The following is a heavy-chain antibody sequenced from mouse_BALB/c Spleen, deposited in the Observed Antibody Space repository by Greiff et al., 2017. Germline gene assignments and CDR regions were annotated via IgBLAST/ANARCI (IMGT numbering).Heavy chain of an antibody. J-gene: IGHJ1*01. Sequence: EVKLMESGPGLVKPSQSLSLTCTVTGYSITSDYAWNWIRQFPGNKLEWMGYISYSGSTSYNPSLKSRISITRDTSKNQFFLQLNSVTTEDTATYYCARSAYYYGSQLWYFDVWGAGTTVTVSS. CDR2: ISYSGST. CDR1: GYSITSDYA. CDR3: ARSAYYYGSQLWYFDV. V-gene: IGHV3-2*02. D-gene: IGHD1-1*01.